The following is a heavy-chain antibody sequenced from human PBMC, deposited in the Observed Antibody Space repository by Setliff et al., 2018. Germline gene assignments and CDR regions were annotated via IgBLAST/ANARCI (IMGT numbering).Heavy chain of an antibody. CDR3: ATRTTATTIGWFDP. D-gene: IGHD4-4*01. J-gene: IGHJ5*02. CDR2: INPSSGRT. CDR1: GYTFTSHY. V-gene: IGHV1-46*01. Sequence: ASVKVSCKASGYTFTSHYMHWVRQAPGLGLEWMGTINPSSGRTSYAQKFQGRVTMTRDTSTSTVYMDMSSLRSEDTAVYYCATRTTATTIGWFDPWGQGTLVTVSS.